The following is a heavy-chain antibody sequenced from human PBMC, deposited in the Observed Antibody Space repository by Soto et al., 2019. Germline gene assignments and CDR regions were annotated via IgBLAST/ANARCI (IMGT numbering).Heavy chain of an antibody. J-gene: IGHJ6*03. V-gene: IGHV4-39*01. Sequence: PSETLSLTCTVSGGSISSSSYYWGWIRQPPGKGLEWIGSIYYSGSTYYNPSLKSRVTISVDTSKNQFSLKLSSVTAADTAVYYCARHHYSSGWTISNYYYYYMDVWGKGTTVTV. CDR1: GGSISSSSYY. CDR3: ARHHYSSGWTISNYYYYYMDV. CDR2: IYYSGST. D-gene: IGHD6-25*01.